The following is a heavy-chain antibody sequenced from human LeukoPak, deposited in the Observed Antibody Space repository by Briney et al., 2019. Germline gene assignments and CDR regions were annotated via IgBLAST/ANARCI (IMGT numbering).Heavy chain of an antibody. J-gene: IGHJ6*03. CDR3: AKGLLTAGSQNCMDV. V-gene: IGHV3-23*05. CDR1: GFTLSSYA. Sequence: GGSLRLSCAASGFTLSSYAMSWVRQAPGRGLEWVSTIDTRGTGTFYADSVKGRFTISRDNSKNTLFVQMSGLRAEDTAVYYCAKGLLTAGSQNCMDVWGKGTTVTVSS. CDR2: IDTRGTGT. D-gene: IGHD2-21*02.